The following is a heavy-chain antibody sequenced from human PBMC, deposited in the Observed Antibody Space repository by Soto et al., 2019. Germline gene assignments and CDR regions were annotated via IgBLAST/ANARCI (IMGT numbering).Heavy chain of an antibody. CDR1: GFTFSSYG. Sequence: QVQLVESVGGVVQPGRSLRLSCAASGFTFSSYGMHWVRQAPGEGLEWVALISYDGSNKYYADSVKGRFTISRDYSKNTLYLQMNSLRAEDTAVYYCAKGPAIVLVPAAMNYYYGMDVWGQGTTVTVSS. D-gene: IGHD2-2*01. J-gene: IGHJ6*02. CDR3: AKGPAIVLVPAAMNYYYGMDV. V-gene: IGHV3-30*18. CDR2: ISYDGSNK.